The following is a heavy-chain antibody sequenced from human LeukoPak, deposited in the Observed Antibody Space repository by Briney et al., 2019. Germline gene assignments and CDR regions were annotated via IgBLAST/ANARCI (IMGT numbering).Heavy chain of an antibody. D-gene: IGHD6-13*01. CDR1: GFTFRLFG. CDR2: IRFDGSNT. V-gene: IGHV3-30*02. CDR3: ATIGYSSRNY. Sequence: PGWSLRLSCVASGFTFRLFGMHWVRQAPGKGLEWVSFIRFDGSNTYHADSVKGRFTISRDNSKNTLYLQMNSLRAEDTAVYYCATIGYSSRNYWGQGTLVTVSS. J-gene: IGHJ4*02.